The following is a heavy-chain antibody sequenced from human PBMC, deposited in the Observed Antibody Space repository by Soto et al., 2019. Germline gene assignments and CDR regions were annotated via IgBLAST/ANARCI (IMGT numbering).Heavy chain of an antibody. D-gene: IGHD5-18*01. Sequence: GESLKISCQGSGYKFTRYWIGWVRQMPGKGLEWMGIIYPGDSDTRYSPSFQGQATISADKSISTAYLQWSSLKASDTAMYYCARPANRYRYVDAFGIRGQGTMVTVSS. CDR3: ARPANRYRYVDAFGI. J-gene: IGHJ3*02. V-gene: IGHV5-51*01. CDR1: GYKFTRYW. CDR2: IYPGDSDT.